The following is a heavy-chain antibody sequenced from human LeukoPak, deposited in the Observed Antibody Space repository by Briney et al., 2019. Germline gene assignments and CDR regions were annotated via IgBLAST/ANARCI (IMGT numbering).Heavy chain of an antibody. CDR2: INHSGST. CDR3: ARFAVGAQGDGGGGSLYYFDY. V-gene: IGHV4-34*01. CDR1: GGSFSGYY. Sequence: PSETLSLTCAVYGGSFSGYYWSWIRQPPGKGLEWIGEINHSGSTYYNPSLKSRVTISVDTSKNQFSLKLSSVTAADTAVYYCARFAVGAQGDGGGGSLYYFDYWGQGTLVTVSS. J-gene: IGHJ4*02. D-gene: IGHD1-26*01.